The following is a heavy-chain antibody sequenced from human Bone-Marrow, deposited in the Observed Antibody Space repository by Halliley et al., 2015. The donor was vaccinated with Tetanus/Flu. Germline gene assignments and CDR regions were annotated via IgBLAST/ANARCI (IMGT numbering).Heavy chain of an antibody. J-gene: IGHJ4*02. CDR3: ARGLGGSGSYHY. CDR1: GVAFSSYA. D-gene: IGHD3-10*01. V-gene: IGHV3-30-3*01. Sequence: SLRLSCAVSGVAFSSYAIHWVRQAPGKGLEWVALISHDGSSKYFADSVKGRFTISRDNSKNTVYLQMNSLRNEDTAVYHCARGLGGSGSYHYWGQGTLVAVSS. CDR2: ISHDGSSK.